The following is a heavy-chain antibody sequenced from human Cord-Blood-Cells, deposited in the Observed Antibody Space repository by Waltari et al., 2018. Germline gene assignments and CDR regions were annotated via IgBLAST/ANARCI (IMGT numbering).Heavy chain of an antibody. V-gene: IGHV1-69*01. J-gene: IGHJ4*02. CDR3: ASPMTTSYYFDY. Sequence: QVQLVQSGAAVKKPGSSVKVSCKASGGTFSSYATSWVRQAPGQGLEWMGGIIPIFGTANYAQKFQGRVTITADESTSTAYMELSSLRSEDTAVYYCASPMTTSYYFDYWGQGTLVTVSS. CDR1: GGTFSSYA. D-gene: IGHD4-17*01. CDR2: IIPIFGTA.